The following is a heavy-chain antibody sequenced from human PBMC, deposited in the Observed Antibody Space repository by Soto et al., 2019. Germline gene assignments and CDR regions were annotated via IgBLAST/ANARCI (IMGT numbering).Heavy chain of an antibody. Sequence: PTETLSLTCAVSGGSISSSNWWSWVRQPPGKGLEWIGEIYHSGSTNYNPSLKSRVTISVDKSKNQFSLKLSSVTAADTAVYYCERVNFGVVITVPYFDYWRQXTLVTVSS. CDR3: ERVNFGVVITVPYFDY. D-gene: IGHD3-3*01. CDR1: GGSISSSNW. CDR2: IYHSGST. V-gene: IGHV4-4*02. J-gene: IGHJ4*02.